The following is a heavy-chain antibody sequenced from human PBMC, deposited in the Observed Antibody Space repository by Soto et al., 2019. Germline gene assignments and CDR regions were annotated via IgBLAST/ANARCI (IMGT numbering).Heavy chain of an antibody. J-gene: IGHJ5*02. V-gene: IGHV3-23*01. Sequence: GGSLRLSCAASGFTFSSYAMSWVRQAPGKGLEWVSAISGSGGSTYYADSVKGRFTISRDNSKNTLYLQMNSLRAEDTAVYYCAKLRGHYDFWSGHLSHWFDPWGQGTLVTVSS. D-gene: IGHD3-3*01. CDR1: GFTFSSYA. CDR3: AKLRGHYDFWSGHLSHWFDP. CDR2: ISGSGGST.